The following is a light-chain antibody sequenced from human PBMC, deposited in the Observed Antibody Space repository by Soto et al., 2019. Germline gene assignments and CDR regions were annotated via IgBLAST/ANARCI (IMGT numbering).Light chain of an antibody. CDR2: GAS. Sequence: DIVLTQSPGTLSLSPGERATLSCRASQSVSSNYLAWYQQKPGQAPRLLIYGASTRATDVPDRFSGSGSGTDFTLTISRLEPEDFAVYHCQQYGSLSWTFGQGTKVEIK. V-gene: IGKV3-20*01. CDR1: QSVSSNY. CDR3: QQYGSLSWT. J-gene: IGKJ1*01.